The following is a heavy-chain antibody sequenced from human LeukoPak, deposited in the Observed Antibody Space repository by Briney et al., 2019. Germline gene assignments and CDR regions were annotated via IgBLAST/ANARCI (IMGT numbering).Heavy chain of an antibody. J-gene: IGHJ5*02. CDR1: GGSISSYY. CDR3: ARTRGPVPGAWFDP. V-gene: IGHV4-59*01. Sequence: PSETLSLTCTVSGGSISSYYWSWIRQPPGKGLEWIGYIYYSGGTNYNPSLKSRVTISVDTSKNQFSLKLSSVTAADTAVYYCARTRGPVPGAWFDPWGQGTLVTVSS. CDR2: IYYSGGT. D-gene: IGHD2-2*01.